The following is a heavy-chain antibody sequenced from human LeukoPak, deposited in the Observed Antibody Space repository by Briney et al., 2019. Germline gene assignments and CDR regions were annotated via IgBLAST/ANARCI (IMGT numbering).Heavy chain of an antibody. J-gene: IGHJ4*02. CDR2: IYYSGST. CDR3: ARDADDSSFDY. Sequence: PSETLSLTCTVSGGSISSYYWSWIRQPPGKGLEWIGYIYYSGSTNYNPSLKSRVTISVDTSKNQFSLKLSSVTAADTAVYYCARDADDSSFDYWGQGTLVTVSS. CDR1: GGSISSYY. D-gene: IGHD3-22*01. V-gene: IGHV4-59*12.